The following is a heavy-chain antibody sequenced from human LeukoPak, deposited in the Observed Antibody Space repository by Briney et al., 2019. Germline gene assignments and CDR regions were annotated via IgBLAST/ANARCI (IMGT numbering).Heavy chain of an antibody. D-gene: IGHD3-10*01. J-gene: IGHJ5*02. CDR3: ARGSGGSGKGDWFDP. V-gene: IGHV1-2*02. CDR2: INPNSGGT. CDR1: GYTFTGYY. Sequence: ASVKVSCKASGYTFTGYYMHWVRQAPGQGLEWMGWINPNSGGTNYAQKFQGRVTMTRDTSISTAYMELSRLRSDDTAVYYCARGSGGSGKGDWFDPWGQGTLVTVPS.